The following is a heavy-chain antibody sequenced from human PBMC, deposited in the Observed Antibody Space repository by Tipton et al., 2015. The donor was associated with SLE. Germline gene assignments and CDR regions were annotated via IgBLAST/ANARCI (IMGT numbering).Heavy chain of an antibody. D-gene: IGHD3-22*01. CDR2: LYYSGTT. Sequence: TLSLTCTASGGSISSTSYYWGWIRQPPGKGLGWIGSLYYSGTTYYNPSLKSRVTISVDTSKNQFSLKLSSVTAADTAVYYCATSYDTSGVDYWGQGTLVTVSS. CDR3: ATSYDTSGVDY. V-gene: IGHV4-39*01. CDR1: GGSISSTSYY. J-gene: IGHJ4*02.